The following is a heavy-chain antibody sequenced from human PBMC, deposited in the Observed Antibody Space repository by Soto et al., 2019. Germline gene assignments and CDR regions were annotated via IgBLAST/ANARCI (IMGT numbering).Heavy chain of an antibody. D-gene: IGHD3-22*01. Sequence: PSETLSLTCTVSGGSISSYYWSWIRQPPGKGLEWIGYIYYSGSTNYDPSLKSRVTISVDTSKNQFSLKLSSVTAADTAVYYCARVGGYYDNNWFDPWGQGTLVTVSS. CDR2: IYYSGST. CDR1: GGSISSYY. V-gene: IGHV4-59*01. CDR3: ARVGGYYDNNWFDP. J-gene: IGHJ5*02.